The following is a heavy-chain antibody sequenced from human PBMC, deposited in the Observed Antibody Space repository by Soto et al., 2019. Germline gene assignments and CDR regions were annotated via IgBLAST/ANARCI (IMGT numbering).Heavy chain of an antibody. J-gene: IGHJ4*02. D-gene: IGHD3-3*01. CDR2: IEPSGGSR. Sequence: ASVKVSCKASGYTFTSYYMHWVRQAPGQGLEWMGVIEPSGGSRSYTQKFQGRVTMTRDTSTSTVYMELSSLRSEDTAVYYCARDGHYDFWSGYYRYWGQGTLVTVSS. CDR3: ARDGHYDFWSGYYRY. CDR1: GYTFTSYY. V-gene: IGHV1-46*01.